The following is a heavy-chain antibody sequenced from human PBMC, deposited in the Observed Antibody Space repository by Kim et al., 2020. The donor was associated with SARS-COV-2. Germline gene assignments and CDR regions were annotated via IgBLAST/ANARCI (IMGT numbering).Heavy chain of an antibody. CDR3: VRAGYTGSFSL. Sequence: GGSLRLSCAASEFTFSSYGMHWVRQTPGKGLMWVARLYEDGRITDYADSVKGRFTISRDNSRDTLYLQMHSLRAEDTTFYYCVRAGYTGSFSLW. V-gene: IGHV3-30*12. D-gene: IGHD1-26*01. CDR2: LYEDGRIT. CDR1: EFTFSSYG. J-gene: IGHJ2*01.